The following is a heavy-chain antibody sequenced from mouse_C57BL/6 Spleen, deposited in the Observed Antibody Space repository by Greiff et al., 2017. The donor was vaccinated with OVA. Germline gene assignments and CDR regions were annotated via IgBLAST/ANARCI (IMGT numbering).Heavy chain of an antibody. D-gene: IGHD4-1*01. V-gene: IGHV5-17*01. CDR3: ARKFNWYYFDY. CDR1: GFTFSDYG. CDR2: ISSGSSTI. J-gene: IGHJ2*01. Sequence: EVQLQQSGGGLVKPGGSLKLSCAASGFTFSDYGMHWVRQAPEKGLEWVAYISSGSSTIYYADTVKGRFTISRDNAKNTLFLQMTSLRSEDTAMYYCARKFNWYYFDYWGQGTTLTVSS.